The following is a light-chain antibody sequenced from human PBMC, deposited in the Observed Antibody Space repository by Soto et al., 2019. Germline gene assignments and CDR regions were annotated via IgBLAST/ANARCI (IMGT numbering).Light chain of an antibody. CDR3: QQYGGVPYT. CDR1: ERISRDY. J-gene: IGKJ2*01. Sequence: EIVLTQSPGTLSLSPGQRATLSCRASERISRDYLAWYQQRLGQAPRLLIYGASSGATGIADRFSGSGSGTDFTLTISRLEPEDFAIYYCQQYGGVPYTFGQGTKLEIK. V-gene: IGKV3-20*01. CDR2: GAS.